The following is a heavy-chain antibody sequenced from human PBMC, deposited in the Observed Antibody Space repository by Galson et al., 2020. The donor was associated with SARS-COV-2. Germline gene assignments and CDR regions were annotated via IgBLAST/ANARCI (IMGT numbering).Heavy chain of an antibody. CDR1: GFTFSSFA. CDR3: AKVVREYSSGVWLFSYFDY. V-gene: IGHV3-23*01. Sequence: GGSLRLSCAASGFTFSSFAMSWVRQAPGKGLEWVSGISGTGDNRYYADSVRGRFTISKDDSRNTLYLQMNSLRAEDTAVYFCAKVVREYSSGVWLFSYFDYWGQGTLVTVSS. J-gene: IGHJ4*02. CDR2: ISGTGDNR. D-gene: IGHD6-19*01.